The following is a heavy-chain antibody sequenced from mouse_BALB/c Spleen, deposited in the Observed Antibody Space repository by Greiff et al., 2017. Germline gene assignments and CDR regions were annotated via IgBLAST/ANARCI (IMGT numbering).Heavy chain of an antibody. CDR1: GYTFTSYW. CDR3: NAEVTTVVATYYYAMDY. J-gene: IGHJ4*01. Sequence: EVQLQQSGTVLARPGASVKMSCKASGYTFTSYWMHWVKQRPGQGLEWIGAIYPGNSDTSYNQKFKGKAKLTAVTSTSTAYMELSSLTNEDSAVYYCNAEVTTVVATYYYAMDYWGQGTSVTVSS. V-gene: IGHV1-5*01. CDR2: IYPGNSDT. D-gene: IGHD1-1*01.